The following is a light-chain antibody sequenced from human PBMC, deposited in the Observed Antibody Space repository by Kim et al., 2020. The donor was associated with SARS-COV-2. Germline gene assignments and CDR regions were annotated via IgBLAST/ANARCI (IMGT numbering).Light chain of an antibody. V-gene: IGKV1-39*01. J-gene: IGKJ3*01. CDR2: AAS. Sequence: DIQMTQSPSSLSASVEDRVTITRRTTQSISSHLNWYHQEPGRAPKLLISAASTLQGGVPSRFSGSGSETGFTLTISSLRPEGCATFFCQQGYLSPFSFGPGTQVDIK. CDR3: QQGYLSPFS. CDR1: QSISSH.